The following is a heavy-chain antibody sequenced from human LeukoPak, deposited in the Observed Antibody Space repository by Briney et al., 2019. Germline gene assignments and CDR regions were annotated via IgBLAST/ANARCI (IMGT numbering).Heavy chain of an antibody. Sequence: ESGPTLVNPTQTLTLTCTFSGFSLSTSGVGVGWIRQPPGKALEWLALIYWNDDKRYSPSLKSRLTITKDTSKNQVVLTMTNMDPVDTATYFCAHRPGRGFLTGYLNFDYWGRGTLVTVSS. CDR2: IYWNDDK. V-gene: IGHV2-5*01. CDR1: GFSLSTSGVG. J-gene: IGHJ4*02. D-gene: IGHD3-9*01. CDR3: AHRPGRGFLTGYLNFDY.